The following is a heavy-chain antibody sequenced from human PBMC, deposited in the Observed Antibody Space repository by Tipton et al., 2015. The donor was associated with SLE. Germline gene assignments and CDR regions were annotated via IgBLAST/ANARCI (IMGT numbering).Heavy chain of an antibody. CDR3: ARGSSSWYDDY. CDR1: GYSFTSYW. CDR2: IDPSDSYT. J-gene: IGHJ4*02. V-gene: IGHV5-10-1*01. D-gene: IGHD6-13*01. Sequence: QLVQSGAEVKKPGESLKISCKGSGYSFTSYWIGWVRQMPGKGLEWMGRIDPSDSYTNYSPSFQGHVTISADKSISTAYLQWSSLKASDTTIYYCARGSSSWYDDYWGQGTLVAVSS.